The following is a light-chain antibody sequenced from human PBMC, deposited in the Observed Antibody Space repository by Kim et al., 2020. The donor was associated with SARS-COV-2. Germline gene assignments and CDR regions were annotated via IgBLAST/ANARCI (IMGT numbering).Light chain of an antibody. CDR2: DAS. J-gene: IGKJ5*01. Sequence: SLSPGERATLPYRASQSISSNFAGYQQKPGQAPRVLIYDASARATGIPARFSGSGSGTDFTLTISNVQSEDFAVYYCQQYAYWRAFGQGTRLEIK. CDR1: QSISSN. V-gene: IGKV3-15*01. CDR3: QQYAYWRA.